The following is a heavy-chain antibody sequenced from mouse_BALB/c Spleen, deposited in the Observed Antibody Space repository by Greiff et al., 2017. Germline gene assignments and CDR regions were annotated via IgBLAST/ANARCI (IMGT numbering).Heavy chain of an antibody. CDR2: IDPANGNT. D-gene: IGHD2-14*01. J-gene: IGHJ2*01. CDR3: ARRDYRSYFDY. CDR1: GFNIKDTY. V-gene: IGHV14-3*02. Sequence: EVQLQESGAELVKPGASVKLSCTASGFNIKDTYMHWVKQRPEQGLEWIGRIDPANGNTKYDPKFQGKATITADTSSNTAYLQLSSLTSEDTAVYYCARRDYRSYFDYWGQGTTLTVSS.